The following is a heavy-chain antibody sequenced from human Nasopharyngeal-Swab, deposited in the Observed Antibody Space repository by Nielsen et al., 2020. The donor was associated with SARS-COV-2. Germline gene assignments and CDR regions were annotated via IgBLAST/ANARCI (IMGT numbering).Heavy chain of an antibody. CDR2: IFPADSDT. Sequence: GESLKISCKGSGYTFTSHWIAWVRQMPGKGLEWLGIIFPADSDTKYSPSFQGQVTISVDKSLSTAYLQWSSLKASDSAVYYCARLPGECSTGICYGDSYYYMDVWGKGTGVTVSS. V-gene: IGHV5-51*01. CDR3: ARLPGECSTGICYGDSYYYMDV. J-gene: IGHJ6*03. CDR1: GYTFTSHW. D-gene: IGHD2-8*02.